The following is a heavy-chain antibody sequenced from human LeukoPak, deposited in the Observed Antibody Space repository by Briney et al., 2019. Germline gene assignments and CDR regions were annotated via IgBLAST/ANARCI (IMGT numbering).Heavy chain of an antibody. J-gene: IGHJ6*03. V-gene: IGHV1-18*01. CDR3: ARVVEEWIQLWLPTYYYYYYMDV. CDR1: GYAFTSYG. CDR2: ISAYNGNT. Sequence: ASVKVSCKASGYAFTSYGISWVRQAPGQGLEWMGWISAYNGNTNYAQKLQGRVTMTTDTSTSTAYMELRSLRSDDTAVYYCARVVEEWIQLWLPTYYYYYYMDVWGKGPRSPSP. D-gene: IGHD5-18*01.